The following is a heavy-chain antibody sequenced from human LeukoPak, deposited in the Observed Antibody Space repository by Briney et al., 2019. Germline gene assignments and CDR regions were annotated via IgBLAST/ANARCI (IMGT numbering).Heavy chain of an antibody. Sequence: GGSLRLSCAASGFTFSSYAMSWVRQAPGKGLEWASAISGSGGSTYYADSVKGRFTISRDNSKNTLYLQMNSLRAEDTAVYYCAKPSYSSSWYLDYWGQGTLVTVSS. CDR1: GFTFSSYA. CDR2: ISGSGGST. CDR3: AKPSYSSSWYLDY. J-gene: IGHJ4*02. D-gene: IGHD6-13*01. V-gene: IGHV3-23*01.